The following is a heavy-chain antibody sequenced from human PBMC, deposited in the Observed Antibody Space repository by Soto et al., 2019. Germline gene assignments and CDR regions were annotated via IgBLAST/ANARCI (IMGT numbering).Heavy chain of an antibody. D-gene: IGHD3-22*01. V-gene: IGHV3-53*01. Sequence: GGSLRLSCAASGFTVSSNYMSWVRQAPGKGLEWVSVIYSGGSTYYADSVKGRFTISRDNSKNTLYLQMNSLRAEDTAVYYCARDGEGDSSGYYYYGMDVWGQGTTVTVSS. CDR2: IYSGGST. CDR1: GFTVSSNY. CDR3: ARDGEGDSSGYYYYGMDV. J-gene: IGHJ6*02.